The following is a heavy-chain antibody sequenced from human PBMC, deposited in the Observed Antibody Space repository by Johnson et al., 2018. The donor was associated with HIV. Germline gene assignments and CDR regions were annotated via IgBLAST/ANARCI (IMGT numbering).Heavy chain of an antibody. CDR2: IGWNSGSI. CDR1: GFTFDDYA. V-gene: IGHV3-9*01. J-gene: IGHJ3*02. CDR3: AKDVSSSSWFFAFDI. Sequence: VQLVESGGGLVQPGRSLRLSCAASGFTFDDYAMHWVRQAPGKGLEWVSGIGWNSGSIGYADSVKGRFTISRDNAKNSLYLQMNSLRAEDTALYYCAKDVSSSSWFFAFDIWGQGTMVTVSS. D-gene: IGHD6-13*01.